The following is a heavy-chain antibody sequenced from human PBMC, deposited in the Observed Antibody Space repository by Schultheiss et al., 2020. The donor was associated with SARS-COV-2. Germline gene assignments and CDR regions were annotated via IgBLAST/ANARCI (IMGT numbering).Heavy chain of an antibody. J-gene: IGHJ6*02. CDR1: GYTFTGYY. Sequence: ASVKVSCKASGYTFTGYYLHWVRQAPGQGLEWMGWISPNSGGTNYAQKFQGWVTMTRDTSISTAYMELSRLRSDDTAVYYCARQKPFGSGSYHPYNYYGLDVWGQGTTVTVSS. CDR2: ISPNSGGT. D-gene: IGHD3-10*01. CDR3: ARQKPFGSGSYHPYNYYGLDV. V-gene: IGHV1-2*04.